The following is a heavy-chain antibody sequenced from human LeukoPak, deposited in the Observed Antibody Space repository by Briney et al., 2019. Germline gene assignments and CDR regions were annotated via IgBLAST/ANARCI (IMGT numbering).Heavy chain of an antibody. CDR2: ISGSGDST. D-gene: IGHD6-13*01. CDR1: GFTFSSYA. Sequence: GGSLRLSCAASGFTFSSYAMSWVRQAPGKGLEWVSAISGSGDSTYYAASVKGRFTISRDNSRNTLSLQMNSLRAEDTAVYYCAKDSIAAAGTVFDYWGQGTLVTVSS. V-gene: IGHV3-23*01. J-gene: IGHJ4*02. CDR3: AKDSIAAAGTVFDY.